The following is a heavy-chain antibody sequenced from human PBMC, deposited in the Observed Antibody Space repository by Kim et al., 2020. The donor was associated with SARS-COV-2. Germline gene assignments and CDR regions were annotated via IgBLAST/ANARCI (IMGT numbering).Heavy chain of an antibody. D-gene: IGHD2-21*01. V-gene: IGHV1-3*01. J-gene: IGHJ4*02. CDR2: INAGNGNT. CDR1: GYTFTSYA. CDR3: ARDLPPRYCGGDCYPVGPGDY. Sequence: ASVKVSCKASGYTFTSYAMHWVRQAPGQRLEWMGWINAGNGNTKYSQKFQGRVTITRDTSASTAYMELSSLRSEDTAVYYCARDLPPRYCGGDCYPVGPGDYWGQGTLVTVSS.